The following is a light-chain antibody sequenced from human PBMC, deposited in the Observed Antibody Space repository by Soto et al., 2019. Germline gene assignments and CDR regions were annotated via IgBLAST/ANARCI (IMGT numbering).Light chain of an antibody. CDR1: SSDVGDYNY. CDR2: DVS. Sequence: QSALTQPASVSGSPGQSITISCTGASSDVGDYNYVSWYQQHPGKAPKLIIFDVSNRPSGISSRFSASKSANAASLTISGLQAGDEGDYYCASRRVFGGGTKVTVL. CDR3: ASRRV. V-gene: IGLV2-14*03. J-gene: IGLJ2*01.